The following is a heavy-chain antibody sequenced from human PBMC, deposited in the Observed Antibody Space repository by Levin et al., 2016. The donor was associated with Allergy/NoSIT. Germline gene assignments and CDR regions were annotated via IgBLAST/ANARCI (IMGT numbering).Heavy chain of an antibody. J-gene: IGHJ4*02. CDR3: AKSVYYSGSGSLDFDY. D-gene: IGHD3-10*01. Sequence: RQAPGKGLEWVSYISSSSIYTNYADSVTGRFTISRDNAKHSLFLQMNSLSAEDTAVYYCAKSVYYSGSGSLDFDYWGQGTLVTVSS. CDR2: ISSSSIYT. V-gene: IGHV3-11*06.